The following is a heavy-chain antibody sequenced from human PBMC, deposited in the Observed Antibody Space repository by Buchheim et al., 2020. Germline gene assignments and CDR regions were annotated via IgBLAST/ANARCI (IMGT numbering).Heavy chain of an antibody. V-gene: IGHV4-61*01. CDR1: GGSVSSSSNY. CDR2: IYYSGSA. J-gene: IGHJ4*02. CDR3: AHYNYGYGWDY. Sequence: QVQLQESGPGLVKPSETLSLTCTVSGGSVSSSSNYWSWIRQPPGKGLECIGYIYYSGSANYNPSLKSRVTISVDTSRNQFSLKLSSVTAADTAVYYCAHYNYGYGWDYWGQGTL. D-gene: IGHD5-18*01.